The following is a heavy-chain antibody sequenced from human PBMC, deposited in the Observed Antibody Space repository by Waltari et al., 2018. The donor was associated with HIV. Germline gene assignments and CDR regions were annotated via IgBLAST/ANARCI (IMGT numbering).Heavy chain of an antibody. CDR3: ARLGGESGDHKNYYYYGMDV. D-gene: IGHD2-21*02. CDR2: IIPMYGTP. CDR1: GGHFSIA. V-gene: IGHV1-69*01. J-gene: IGHJ6*02. Sequence: QVQLVQSGAEVKKPGSSVKVSCTDSGGHFSIALSWVRLAPGQGLVWMGLIIPMYGTPTYAQKFQGRVTITADENTRTAYMELRGLRSEDTAVYYCARLGGESGDHKNYYYYGMDVWGQGATVTVS.